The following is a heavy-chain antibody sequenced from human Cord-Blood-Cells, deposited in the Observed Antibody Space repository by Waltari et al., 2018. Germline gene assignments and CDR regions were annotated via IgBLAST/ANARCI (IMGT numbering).Heavy chain of an antibody. V-gene: IGHV3-30-3*01. CDR2: ISYDGSNK. J-gene: IGHJ3*02. CDR1: GFPLSSDA. CDR3: ATNAVDI. Sequence: QVQLVESGGGVVHPGRSLSLSCEALGFPLSSDAMHWVRQAPGKGLEWVAVISYDGSNKYYADSVKGRFTISRDNSKNTLYLQMNSLRAEDTAVYYCATNAVDIWGQGTMVTVSS.